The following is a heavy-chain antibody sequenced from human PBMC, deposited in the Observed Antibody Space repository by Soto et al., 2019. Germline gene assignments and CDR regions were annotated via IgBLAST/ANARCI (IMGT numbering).Heavy chain of an antibody. V-gene: IGHV3-7*03. Sequence: EVQLVESGGGLVQPGGSLRLSCGASGFTSRSYWMSWVRQAPGKGLEWVANINQGGSGEYYLDSVRGRFTISRDNAMNSLYLQMNSLRVDDTAMYFCARVRCSGCDCFYDYWGQGTLVTVSS. CDR3: ARVRCSGCDCFYDY. CDR2: INQGGSGE. CDR1: GFTSRSYW. J-gene: IGHJ4*02. D-gene: IGHD2-21*02.